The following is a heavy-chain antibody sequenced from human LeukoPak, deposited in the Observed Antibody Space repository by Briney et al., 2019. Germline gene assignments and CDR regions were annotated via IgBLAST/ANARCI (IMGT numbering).Heavy chain of an antibody. CDR2: IWYDGSNK. D-gene: IGHD3-22*01. J-gene: IGHJ4*02. CDR1: GFTFSNYW. CDR3: ARDRDYDLNYFDY. V-gene: IGHV3-33*08. Sequence: GGSLRLSCAASGFTFSNYWMSWVRQAPGKGLEGVAVIWYDGSNKYYADSVKGRFTISRDNSKNTLYLQMNSPRAEDTAVYYCARDRDYDLNYFDYWGQGTLVIVSS.